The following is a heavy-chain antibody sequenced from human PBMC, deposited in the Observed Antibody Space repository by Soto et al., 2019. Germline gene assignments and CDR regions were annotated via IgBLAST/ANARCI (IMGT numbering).Heavy chain of an antibody. CDR2: ISSSGSTT. CDR3: ARDSNGGYYYYGMDV. D-gene: IGHD4-4*01. V-gene: IGHV3-48*03. Sequence: PGGSLRLSCAASGFTFSSYEMNWVRQAPGKGLEWVSYISSSGSTTYYADSVKGRFTISRDNAKNSLYLQMNSLRAEDTAVYYCARDSNGGYYYYGMDVWGQGTTVTVSS. J-gene: IGHJ6*02. CDR1: GFTFSSYE.